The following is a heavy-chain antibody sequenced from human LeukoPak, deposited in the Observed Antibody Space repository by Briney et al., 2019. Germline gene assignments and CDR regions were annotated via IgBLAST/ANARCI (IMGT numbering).Heavy chain of an antibody. CDR3: ARQVTGTDDY. V-gene: IGHV4-39*01. CDR2: VYYSGTT. Sequence: SETLSLTCTVSGGSISSSNYYWGWIRQPPGKGLEWIANVYYSGTTYYNPSLKSRVTMSVGTSKNQFSLKLSSMTAADTAIYYCARQVTGTDDYWGQGTLVTVSS. CDR1: GGSISSSNYY. D-gene: IGHD2-21*02. J-gene: IGHJ4*02.